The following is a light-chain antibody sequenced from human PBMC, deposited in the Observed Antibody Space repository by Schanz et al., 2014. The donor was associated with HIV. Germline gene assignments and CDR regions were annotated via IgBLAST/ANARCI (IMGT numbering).Light chain of an antibody. CDR1: QSISIW. V-gene: IGKV1-5*03. J-gene: IGKJ2*02. CDR2: KAS. CDR3: LQYDNYSPCT. Sequence: DIQMTQSPSTLSASVGDRVTLTCRASQSISIWLAWYQQKPGKAPKLLIYKASSLESEVPSRFSGSGSGTEFTLTISSLQPDDFATYYCLQYDNYSPCTFGQGTKLDIK.